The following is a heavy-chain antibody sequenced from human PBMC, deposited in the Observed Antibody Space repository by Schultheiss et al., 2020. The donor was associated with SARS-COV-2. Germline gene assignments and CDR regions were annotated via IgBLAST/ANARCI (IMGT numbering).Heavy chain of an antibody. Sequence: ASVKVSCKASGYTFTGYYMHWVRQAPGQGLEWMGWINPNSGGTNYAQKFQGRVTMTRDTSISTAYMELSRLRSDDRAVYYCAGVLRSGGRYYYYMDVWGKGTTVTVAS. CDR1: GYTFTGYY. D-gene: IGHD2-15*01. V-gene: IGHV1-2*02. CDR3: AGVLRSGGRYYYYMDV. CDR2: INPNSGGT. J-gene: IGHJ6*03.